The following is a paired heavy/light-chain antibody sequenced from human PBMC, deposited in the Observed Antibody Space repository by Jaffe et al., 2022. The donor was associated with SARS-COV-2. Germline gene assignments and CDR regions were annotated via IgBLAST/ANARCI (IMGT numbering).Heavy chain of an antibody. CDR3: ARETCSSSSCQYYFDF. J-gene: IGHJ4*02. Sequence: QVQLVQSGAEVKKPGASVKVSCKASGYTFTDYYLHWVRQAPGQGLEWVGRISPDTGGTDYAQEFQGRVTMTRDTSISTAYMELSGLESDDTVVYYCARETCSSSSCQYYFDFWGQGTLVTVSS. CDR2: ISPDTGGT. V-gene: IGHV1-2*05. D-gene: IGHD2-2*01. CDR1: GYTFTDYY.
Light chain of an antibody. Sequence: QSALTQPASVAGSPGQSITISCTGTSSDVGSYDLVSWYQQHPGKAPKVMIYEVSKRPSGVSNRFSGSKSGNTASLTISGLRAEDEADYYCCSFAISSTWVFGGGTKLTVL. V-gene: IGLV2-23*02. J-gene: IGLJ3*02. CDR2: EVS. CDR1: SSDVGSYDL. CDR3: CSFAISSTWV.